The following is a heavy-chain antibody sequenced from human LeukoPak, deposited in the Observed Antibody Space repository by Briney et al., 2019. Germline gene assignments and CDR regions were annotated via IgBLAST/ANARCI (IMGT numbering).Heavy chain of an antibody. Sequence: GGSLRLSCAASGFTLRSYTMNWVRQAPGKGLEWVSSIGISSNKIYYADSVKGRFIISRDNAKNSVYLQTNSLRAEDTAVYYCAKDPDYWGQGTLVTVSS. J-gene: IGHJ4*02. V-gene: IGHV3-21*01. CDR3: AKDPDY. CDR2: IGISSNKI. CDR1: GFTLRSYT.